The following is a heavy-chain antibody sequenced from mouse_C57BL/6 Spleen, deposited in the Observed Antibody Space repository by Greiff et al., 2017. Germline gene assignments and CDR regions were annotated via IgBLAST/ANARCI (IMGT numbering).Heavy chain of an antibody. CDR3: ARRGFSTTVVAPYYFDY. D-gene: IGHD1-1*01. CDR2: ISYDGSN. J-gene: IGHJ2*01. V-gene: IGHV3-6*01. Sequence: ASGPGLVKPSQSLSLTCSVTGYSITSGYYWNWIRQFPGNKLAWMGYISYDGSNNYNPSLKNRISITRDSSKNQFFLKLNSVTTEDTATYYCARRGFSTTVVAPYYFDYWGQGTTLTVSS. CDR1: GYSITSGYY.